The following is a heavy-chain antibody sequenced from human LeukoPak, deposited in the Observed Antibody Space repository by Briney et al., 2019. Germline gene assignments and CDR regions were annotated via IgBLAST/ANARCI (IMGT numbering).Heavy chain of an antibody. D-gene: IGHD3-3*01. Sequence: PGGSLRLSCAASGFTFSSYEMNWVRQAPGKGLEWVSYISSSGSTIYYADSVKGRFTISRDNAKNSLYLQMNSLRAEDTAVYYCARGDRYYDFWSGYYTLDYWGQGTLVTVSS. V-gene: IGHV3-48*03. J-gene: IGHJ4*02. CDR1: GFTFSSYE. CDR2: ISSSGSTI. CDR3: ARGDRYYDFWSGYYTLDY.